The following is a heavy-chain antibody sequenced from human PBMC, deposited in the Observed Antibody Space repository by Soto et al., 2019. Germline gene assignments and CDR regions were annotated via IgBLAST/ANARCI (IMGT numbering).Heavy chain of an antibody. CDR3: ARDYGDYAFDAFDI. D-gene: IGHD4-17*01. CDR1: GGSISSYY. CDR2: IYYSGST. V-gene: IGHV4-59*01. J-gene: IGHJ3*02. Sequence: PSETLSLTCTVSGGSISSYYWSWIRQPPGKGLEWIGYIYYSGSTNYNPSLKSRVTISVDTSKNQFSLKLSSVTAADMAVYYCARDYGDYAFDAFDIWGQGTMVTVSS.